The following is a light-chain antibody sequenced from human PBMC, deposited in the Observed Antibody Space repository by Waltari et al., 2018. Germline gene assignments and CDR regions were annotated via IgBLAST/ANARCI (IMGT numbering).Light chain of an antibody. CDR1: SSDVGLFNY. Sequence: QSALTQPPSASGSPGQSVTISCTGTSSDVGLFNYVSWYQQHPGKAPKVFIYEVNTRPSGVPDRFSGSKSGNTASLTVSGLQPDDEAFYSCSSYAGNNIALFGGGTKLTVL. CDR3: SSYAGNNIAL. V-gene: IGLV2-8*01. CDR2: EVN. J-gene: IGLJ2*01.